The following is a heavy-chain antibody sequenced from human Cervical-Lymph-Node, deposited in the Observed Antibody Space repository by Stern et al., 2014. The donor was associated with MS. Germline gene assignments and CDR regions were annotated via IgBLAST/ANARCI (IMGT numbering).Heavy chain of an antibody. D-gene: IGHD1-26*01. Sequence: EVQLVESGGGLVKPGGSLRLSCAASGFTFRNAWMTWIRQATGKGLEWVGRIKSKTHGGTTEHAAPVQGRFNISRNDSKNTCDLQMNSLKTEDTAVYYCTTLDRSYPYYYYGMDVWGQGTTVTVSS. CDR2: IKSKTHGGTT. V-gene: IGHV3-15*01. CDR1: GFTFRNAW. J-gene: IGHJ6*02. CDR3: TTLDRSYPYYYYGMDV.